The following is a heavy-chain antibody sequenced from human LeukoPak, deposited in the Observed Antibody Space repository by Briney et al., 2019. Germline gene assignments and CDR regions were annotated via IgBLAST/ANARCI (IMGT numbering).Heavy chain of an antibody. V-gene: IGHV3-30-3*01. CDR1: GFTFSSYA. Sequence: GGSLRLSCAASGFTFSSYAMHWVRQAPGKGLEWVAVISYDGSNKYYADSVKGRFTISRDNSKNTLYLQMNSLRAEDTAVYYCARDKSRGVGARNGAFDYWGQGTLVTVSS. CDR3: ARDKSRGVGARNGAFDY. CDR2: ISYDGSNK. J-gene: IGHJ4*02. D-gene: IGHD1-26*01.